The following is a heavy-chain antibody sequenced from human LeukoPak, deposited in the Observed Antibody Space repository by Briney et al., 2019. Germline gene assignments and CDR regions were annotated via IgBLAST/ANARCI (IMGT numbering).Heavy chain of an antibody. Sequence: PSETLSLTCAVYGGSFSGYYWSWIRQPPGKGLEWIREINHSGSTNYNPSLKSRVTISVDTSKNQFSLKLSSVTAADTAVYYCARGGNVLLWFGVNWFDPWGQGTLVTVSS. V-gene: IGHV4-34*01. CDR1: GGSFSGYY. J-gene: IGHJ5*02. CDR2: INHSGST. D-gene: IGHD3-10*01. CDR3: ARGGNVLLWFGVNWFDP.